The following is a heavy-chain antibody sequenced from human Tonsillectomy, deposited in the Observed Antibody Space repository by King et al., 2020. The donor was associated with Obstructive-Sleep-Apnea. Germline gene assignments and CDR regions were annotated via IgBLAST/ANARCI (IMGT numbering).Heavy chain of an antibody. V-gene: IGHV4-30-4*01. J-gene: IGHJ5*02. CDR1: GGPISSGDYY. CDR3: ARVCSSTSCYGWFDP. CDR2: IYYSGST. Sequence: QLQESGPGLVKPSQTLSLTCTVSGGPISSGDYYWSWIRQPPGKGLEWIGYIYYSGSTYYNPSLKSRVTISVDTSKNQFSLKLSSVTAADTAVYYCARVCSSTSCYGWFDPWGQGTLVTVSS. D-gene: IGHD2-2*01.